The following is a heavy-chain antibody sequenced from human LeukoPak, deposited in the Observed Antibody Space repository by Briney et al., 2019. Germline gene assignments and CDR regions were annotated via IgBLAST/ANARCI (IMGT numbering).Heavy chain of an antibody. CDR1: GFTFSDYY. V-gene: IGHV3-11*06. CDR3: ARVGSTVAAGTPDY. D-gene: IGHD6-13*01. CDR2: ISGSGSHT. Sequence: LVESGGDVVQPGRSLRLSCAASGFTFSDYYMSWIRQAPGKGLEWVSYISGSGSHTTYADSVKGRFTISRDNAKNSLSLQVNSLRADDTAVYYCARVGSTVAAGTPDYWGQGTLVTVSS. J-gene: IGHJ4*02.